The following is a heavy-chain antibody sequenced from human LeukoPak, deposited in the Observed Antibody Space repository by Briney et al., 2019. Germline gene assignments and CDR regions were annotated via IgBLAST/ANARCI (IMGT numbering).Heavy chain of an antibody. V-gene: IGHV1-2*02. CDR1: GYTFTVNY. J-gene: IGHJ3*01. D-gene: IGHD5-18*01. CDR3: ARVVSYRSSKVYTAYDF. Sequence: ASVKVSCKASGYTFTVNYMHWVRQAPGQGFEWMGWMNPNSGGTNYAQKFQGRVTMTRDTSLSTAYMELSSLRSDDTAVYFCARVVSYRSSKVYTAYDFWGQGTMVIVSS. CDR2: MNPNSGGT.